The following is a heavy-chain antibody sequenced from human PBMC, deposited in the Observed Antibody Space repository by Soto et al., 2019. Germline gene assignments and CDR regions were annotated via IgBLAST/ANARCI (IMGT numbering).Heavy chain of an antibody. D-gene: IGHD3-16*01. CDR1: GGFLSESY. CDR2: INHVGGT. Sequence: SETLSLTCAVYGGFLSESYWTWIRQPPGKGLEWIGEINHVGGTNYNPSLKSRVTMSVDTSQNQFSLRLISVTAADTAMYFCVRVRYQLPSSVLWLDPWGQGTPVT. CDR3: VRVRYQLPSSVLWLDP. V-gene: IGHV4-34*01. J-gene: IGHJ5*02.